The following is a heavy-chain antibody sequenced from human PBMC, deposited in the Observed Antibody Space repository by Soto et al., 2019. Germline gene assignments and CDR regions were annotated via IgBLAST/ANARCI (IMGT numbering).Heavy chain of an antibody. CDR2: MNPNSGNT. V-gene: IGHV1-8*01. J-gene: IGHJ3*02. Sequence: ASVKVSCKASGYTFTSYDINWVRQATGQGLEWMGWMNPNSGNTGNAQKFQGRVTMTRNTSISTAYMELSSLRSEDTAVYYCASDAVSDAFDIWGQGTMVTVSS. CDR1: GYTFTSYD. CDR3: ASDAVSDAFDI. D-gene: IGHD4-4*01.